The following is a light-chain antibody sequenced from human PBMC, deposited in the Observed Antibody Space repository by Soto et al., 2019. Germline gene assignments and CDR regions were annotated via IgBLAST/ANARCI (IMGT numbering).Light chain of an antibody. Sequence: DIVMTQSPDSLALSLGERATINCKSSQSVLYSSNNKNNLSWFQHKPGQPPKLLIYWASIRESGVPDRFSGSGSETDFTLTISSLQAEDVAVYYCQQYYSLPFTFGPGTKVDIK. V-gene: IGKV4-1*01. CDR2: WAS. CDR3: QQYYSLPFT. CDR1: QSVLYSSNNKNN. J-gene: IGKJ3*01.